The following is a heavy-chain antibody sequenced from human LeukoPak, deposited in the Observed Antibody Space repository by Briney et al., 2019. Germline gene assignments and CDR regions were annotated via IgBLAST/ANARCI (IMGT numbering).Heavy chain of an antibody. J-gene: IGHJ6*02. V-gene: IGHV3-23*01. CDR1: GFTFNNYA. CDR3: ARGLHIAAVGIGYYYYGMDV. Sequence: GGSLRLSCAASGFTFNNYAMSWVRRAPGKGLEWVSAVSGSGGRTYYADSVKGRFTISRDNSKNTLDLQMNSVRVEDTAVYYCARGLHIAAVGIGYYYYGMDVWGQGTTVTVSS. D-gene: IGHD6-13*01. CDR2: VSGSGGRT.